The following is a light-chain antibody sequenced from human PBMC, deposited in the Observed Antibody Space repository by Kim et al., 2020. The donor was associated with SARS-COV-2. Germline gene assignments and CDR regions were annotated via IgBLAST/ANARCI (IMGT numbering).Light chain of an antibody. CDR3: QAWDSSSHVV. J-gene: IGLJ2*01. Sequence: VSPGQTASITCSGDKLGDKYACWYQQKPGQSPVLVIYQDSKRPSGIPERFSGSNSGNTATLTISGTQAMDEADYYCQAWDSSSHVVFGGGTQLTVL. CDR2: QDS. CDR1: KLGDKY. V-gene: IGLV3-1*01.